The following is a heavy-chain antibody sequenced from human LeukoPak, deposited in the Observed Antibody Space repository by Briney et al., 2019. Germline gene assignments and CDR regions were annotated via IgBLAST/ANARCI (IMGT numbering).Heavy chain of an antibody. CDR3: ARLSIRNVAGFDY. V-gene: IGHV4-61*05. J-gene: IGHJ4*02. CDR1: GGSISSSSYY. CDR2: IYYSGST. D-gene: IGHD6-19*01. Sequence: PSETLSLTCTVSGGSISSSSYYWSWIRQPPGKGLEWIGYIYYSGSTNYNPSLKSRVTISVDTSKNQFSLKLSSVTAADTAVYYCARLSIRNVAGFDYWGQGTLVTVSS.